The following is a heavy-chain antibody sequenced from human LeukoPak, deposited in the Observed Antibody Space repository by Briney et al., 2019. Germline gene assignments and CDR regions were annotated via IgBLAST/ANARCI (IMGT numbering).Heavy chain of an antibody. CDR2: INPNSGGT. CDR3: AGFKVNKGKSRHIDY. D-gene: IGHD1/OR15-1a*01. V-gene: IGHV1-2*02. CDR1: EYTVTGYY. J-gene: IGHJ4*02. Sequence: ASVKVSCKASEYTVTGYYMHWVRQAPGQGLDWMRRINPNSGGTNYAQKFQGRVTMTRDTSISTAYMELSRLGSDDTAVYYCAGFKVNKGKSRHIDYWGQGTLVTVSS.